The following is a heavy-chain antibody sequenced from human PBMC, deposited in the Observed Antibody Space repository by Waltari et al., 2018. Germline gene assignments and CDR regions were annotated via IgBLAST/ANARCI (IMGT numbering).Heavy chain of an antibody. D-gene: IGHD2-2*01. CDR3: ARDRASVCSSTSCKGWFDP. J-gene: IGHJ5*02. V-gene: IGHV4-59*01. CDR2: IYYSGST. CDR1: GGSISSYY. Sequence: QVQLQESGPGLVKPSETLSLTCTVSGGSISSYYWSWIRQPPGTGLEWIGYIYYSGSTNYNPSLKSRVTISVDTSKNQFSLKLSSVTAADTAVYYCARDRASVCSSTSCKGWFDPWGQGTLVTVSS.